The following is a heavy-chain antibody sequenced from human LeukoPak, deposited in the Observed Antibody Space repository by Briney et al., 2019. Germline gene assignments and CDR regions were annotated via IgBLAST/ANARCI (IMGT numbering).Heavy chain of an antibody. D-gene: IGHD2-15*01. CDR2: ISAYNGNT. Sequence: ASVKVSCKASGYTFTRYDISWVRQAPGQGLEWMGWISAYNGNTNSAQKLQGRVTMTTDTSTSTAYMELRSLRSDDTAVYYCVVVVVAEDYWGQGTLVTVSS. J-gene: IGHJ4*02. V-gene: IGHV1-18*01. CDR1: GYTFTRYD. CDR3: VVVVVAEDY.